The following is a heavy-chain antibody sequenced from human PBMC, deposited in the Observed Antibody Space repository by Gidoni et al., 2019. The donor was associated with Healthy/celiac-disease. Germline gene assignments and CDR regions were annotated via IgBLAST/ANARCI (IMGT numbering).Heavy chain of an antibody. J-gene: IGHJ3*02. Sequence: QVQLVASGGGVVQPGRSLRLSCAASGFTCRSYAMHWVRQAPGKGLEWVAVISYDGSNKYYADSVKGRFTISRDNSKNTLYLQMNSLRAEDTAVYYCARGLQQLVNWVDAFDIWGQGTMVTVSS. CDR3: ARGLQQLVNWVDAFDI. D-gene: IGHD6-13*01. V-gene: IGHV3-30-3*01. CDR2: ISYDGSNK. CDR1: GFTCRSYA.